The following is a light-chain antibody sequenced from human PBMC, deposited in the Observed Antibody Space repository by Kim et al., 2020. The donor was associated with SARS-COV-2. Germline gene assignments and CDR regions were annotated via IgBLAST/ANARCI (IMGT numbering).Light chain of an antibody. V-gene: IGLV2-14*03. CDR3: SSYTSSSPVL. J-gene: IGLJ2*01. CDR1: SSDVGGYNY. CDR2: DVS. Sequence: GQSITLSLTGTSSDVGGYNYVSWYQQHPGKAPKLMIYDVSNRPLGVSNRFSASKSGNTASLTISGLQAEDEADYYCSSYTSSSPVLFGGGTKVTVL.